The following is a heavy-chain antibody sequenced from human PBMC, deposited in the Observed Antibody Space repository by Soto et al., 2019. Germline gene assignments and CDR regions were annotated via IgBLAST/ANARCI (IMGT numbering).Heavy chain of an antibody. CDR1: GYTFTTHA. CDR2: VNGGTGQT. Sequence: ASVKVSCKASGYTFTTHAMHWVRQAPGQSLEWMGWVNGGTGQTKHSQRFQGRVNITRDTSASTAYMELSSLRSEDTAVYYCARGKGMEENYYYYGLDIWGQGTTVTVSS. CDR3: ARGKGMEENYYYYGLDI. J-gene: IGHJ6*02. V-gene: IGHV1-3*01. D-gene: IGHD1-1*01.